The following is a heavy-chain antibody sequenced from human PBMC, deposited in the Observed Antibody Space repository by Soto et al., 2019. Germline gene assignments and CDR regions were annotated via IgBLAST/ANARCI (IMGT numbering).Heavy chain of an antibody. D-gene: IGHD1-1*01. J-gene: IGHJ4*02. CDR3: AKDRGGLEHLWDYFDY. Sequence: GGSLRLSCAASGFTFSSYAMSWVRQAPGKGLEWVSAISGSGGSTYYADSVKGRFTISRDNSKNTLYLQMNSLRAEDTAVYYCAKDRGGLEHLWDYFDYWGQGTLVTVSS. CDR2: ISGSGGST. CDR1: GFTFSSYA. V-gene: IGHV3-23*01.